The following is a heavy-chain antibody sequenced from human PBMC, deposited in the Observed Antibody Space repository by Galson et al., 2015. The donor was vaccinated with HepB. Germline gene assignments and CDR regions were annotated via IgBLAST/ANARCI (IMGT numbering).Heavy chain of an antibody. V-gene: IGHV3-15*01. D-gene: IGHD4-17*01. Sequence: SLRLSCAASGFTFSNAWMSWVRQAPGKGLEWVGRIKSKTDGGTTDYAAPVKGRFTISRDDSKNTLYLQMNSLKTEDTAVYYCTAELVSTTTVTTMGWFDPWGQGTLVTVSS. CDR3: TAELVSTTTVTTMGWFDP. CDR1: GFTFSNAW. J-gene: IGHJ5*02. CDR2: IKSKTDGGTT.